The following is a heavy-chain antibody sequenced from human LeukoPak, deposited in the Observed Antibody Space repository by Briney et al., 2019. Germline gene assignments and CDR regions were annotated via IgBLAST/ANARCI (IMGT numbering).Heavy chain of an antibody. Sequence: SETLSLTCTVSGGSISSYYWSWIRQPPGKGLEWIGYIYYSGSTNYNPSLKSRVTISVDTSKNQFSLKLSSVTAADTAVYYCARGYSYGGSYFDYWGQGTLVTVSS. CDR3: ARGYSYGGSYFDY. D-gene: IGHD5-18*01. CDR1: GGSISSYY. V-gene: IGHV4-59*08. J-gene: IGHJ4*02. CDR2: IYYSGST.